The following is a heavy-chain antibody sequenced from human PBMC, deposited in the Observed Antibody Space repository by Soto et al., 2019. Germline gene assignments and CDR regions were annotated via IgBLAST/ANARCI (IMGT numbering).Heavy chain of an antibody. J-gene: IGHJ4*02. CDR3: ATATYCTNGGGSWKTRVAHFDN. D-gene: IGHD2-8*01. V-gene: IGHV4-39*01. CDR2: IYYSGST. CDR1: GVSISSSSYY. Sequence: PXETLSLTCTFSGVSISSSSYYCGWIRQPPGKGLEWIGSIYYSGSTYYNPSLKSRVTISVDTSKNQFSLKLSSVTAAETAVYYCATATYCTNGGGSWKTRVAHFDNWGQGTLDTVSS.